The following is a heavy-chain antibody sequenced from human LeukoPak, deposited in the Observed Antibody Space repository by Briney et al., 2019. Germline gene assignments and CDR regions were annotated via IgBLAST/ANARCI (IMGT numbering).Heavy chain of an antibody. Sequence: PGGSLRLSCAASGFTFSSYAMHWVRQAPGKGLEWVAVISYDGSNKYYADSVKGRFTISRDNSKNTLYLQMNSLRAEDTAVYYCARDLREYSSGWIYYYYYGMDVWGQGTTVTVSS. D-gene: IGHD6-19*01. CDR2: ISYDGSNK. CDR1: GFTFSSYA. J-gene: IGHJ6*02. V-gene: IGHV3-30-3*01. CDR3: ARDLREYSSGWIYYYYYGMDV.